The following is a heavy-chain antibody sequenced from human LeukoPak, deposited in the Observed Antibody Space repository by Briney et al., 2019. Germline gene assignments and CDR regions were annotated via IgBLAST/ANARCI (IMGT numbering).Heavy chain of an antibody. CDR2: ISSSSSYI. V-gene: IGHV3-21*01. D-gene: IGHD6-13*01. CDR1: GFTFSSYS. J-gene: IGHJ4*02. CDR3: AGTFAAAGNPFDY. Sequence: GGSLRPSCAASGFTFSSYSMNWVRQAPGEGLEWVSSISSSSSYIYYADSVKGRFTISRDNAKNSLYLQMNSLRAEDTAVYYCAGTFAAAGNPFDYWGQGTLVTGSS.